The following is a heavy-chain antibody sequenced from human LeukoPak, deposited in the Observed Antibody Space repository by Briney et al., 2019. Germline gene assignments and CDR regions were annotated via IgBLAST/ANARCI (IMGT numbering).Heavy chain of an antibody. Sequence: GASVKVSCKASGYTSTGYYMHWVRQAPGQGLEWMGWINPNSGGTNYAQKFQGWVTMTRDTSISTAYMELSRLRSDDTAVYYCARGDPAYGSGSYYNWGFDPWGQGTLVTVSS. V-gene: IGHV1-2*04. D-gene: IGHD3-10*01. CDR2: INPNSGGT. CDR3: ARGDPAYGSGSYYNWGFDP. CDR1: GYTSTGYY. J-gene: IGHJ5*02.